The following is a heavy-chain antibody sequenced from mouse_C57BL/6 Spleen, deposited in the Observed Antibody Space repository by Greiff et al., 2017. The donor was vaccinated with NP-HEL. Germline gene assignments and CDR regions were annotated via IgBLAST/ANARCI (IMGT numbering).Heavy chain of an antibody. Sequence: QVQLQQPGAELVKPGASVKLACKASGYTFTSYWMHWVKQRPGRGLEWIGVINPGSGGTNYNEKFKGKATLTADKSSSTAYMQLSSLTSEDSAVYFCARGSYDGAMDYWGQGTSVTVSS. CDR2: INPGSGGT. D-gene: IGHD1-1*01. CDR1: GYTFTSYW. V-gene: IGHV1-62-3*01. CDR3: ARGSYDGAMDY. J-gene: IGHJ4*01.